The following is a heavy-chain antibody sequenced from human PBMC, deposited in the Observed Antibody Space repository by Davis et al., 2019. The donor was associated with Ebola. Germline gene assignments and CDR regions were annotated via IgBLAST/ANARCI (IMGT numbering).Heavy chain of an antibody. CDR1: GFAFADAW. CDR2: IWYDENNS. CDR3: ARDSDYGYSHGMDV. D-gene: IGHD4-17*01. Sequence: GESLMISCEASGFAFADAWMNWVRQAPGKGLEWVATIWYDENNSYYADSVKGRFTISRDDSKNTLYLRMDNLRAEDTAVYYCARDSDYGYSHGMDVWGQGTTVTVSS. V-gene: IGHV3-33*08. J-gene: IGHJ6*02.